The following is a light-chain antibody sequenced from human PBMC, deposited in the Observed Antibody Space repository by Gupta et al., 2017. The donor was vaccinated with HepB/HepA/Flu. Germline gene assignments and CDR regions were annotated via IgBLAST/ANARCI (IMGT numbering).Light chain of an antibody. V-gene: IGKV3-11*01. J-gene: IGKJ4*01. Sequence: EIVLTQSPATLSLSPGERATFSCRASQSVGSHVAWYQQKPGQSPRLLIYEASNRVTGIPARFSGSGSGTDFTLTISSLEPEDSAIYYCQQRGVWPPVTFGGGTKV. CDR3: QQRGVWPPVT. CDR2: EAS. CDR1: QSVGSH.